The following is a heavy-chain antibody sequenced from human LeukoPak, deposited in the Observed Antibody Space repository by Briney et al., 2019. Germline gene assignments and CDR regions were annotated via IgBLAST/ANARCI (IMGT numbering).Heavy chain of an antibody. J-gene: IGHJ6*02. Sequence: GASVKVSCKASGYTFTGYYMHWVRQAPGQGLEWMGWINPNSGGTNYAQKFQGRVTMTRDTSISTAYMELSRLRSDDTAVYYCAEEEKRGWWPYYGMDVWGQGTTVTVSS. D-gene: IGHD6-19*01. CDR1: GYTFTGYY. CDR2: INPNSGGT. CDR3: AEEEKRGWWPYYGMDV. V-gene: IGHV1-2*02.